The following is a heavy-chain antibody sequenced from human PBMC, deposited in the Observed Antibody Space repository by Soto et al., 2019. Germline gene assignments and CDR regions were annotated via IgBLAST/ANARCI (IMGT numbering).Heavy chain of an antibody. CDR3: ATAHNSGWYFFDY. CDR1: GGSFSTLG. CDR2: IIPLFGKA. J-gene: IGHJ4*02. Sequence: SVKVSCKASGGSFSTLGINWVRQALGQGLEWMGGIIPLFGKARYAETSQGRVTITADTSTGTAYMEVSSLRSDDTAVFYCATAHNSGWYFFDYWGPGTLVTVSS. V-gene: IGHV1-69*06. D-gene: IGHD6-19*01.